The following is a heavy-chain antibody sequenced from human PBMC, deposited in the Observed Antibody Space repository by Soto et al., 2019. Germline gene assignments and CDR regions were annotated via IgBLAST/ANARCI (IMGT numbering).Heavy chain of an antibody. CDR1: GFTFSSYA. D-gene: IGHD2-2*01. Sequence: GGSLRLSCAASGFTFSSYAMHWVRQAPGKGLEWVSVISCSSSYIYYADSVKGRFTISRDNAKNSLYLQMNSLRAEDTAVYYCARDGDIVVVPAAYHYMDVWGKGTTVTVSS. CDR3: ARDGDIVVVPAAYHYMDV. CDR2: ISCSSSYI. J-gene: IGHJ6*03. V-gene: IGHV3-21*01.